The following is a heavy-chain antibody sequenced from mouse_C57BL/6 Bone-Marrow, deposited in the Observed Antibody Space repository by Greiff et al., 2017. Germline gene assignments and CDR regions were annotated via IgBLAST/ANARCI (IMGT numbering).Heavy chain of an antibody. CDR3: ARPYYSNYWYFDV. Sequence: VQLQQSGAELVKPGASVKMSCKASGYTFTSYWITWVKQRPGHGLEWIGDIYPGSGSTNYNEKFKSKATLTVDTSSSTAYMRLSSLTSEDSAVYYCARPYYSNYWYFDVGGTGTTVTVSS. CDR1: GYTFTSYW. V-gene: IGHV1-55*01. CDR2: IYPGSGST. D-gene: IGHD2-5*01. J-gene: IGHJ1*03.